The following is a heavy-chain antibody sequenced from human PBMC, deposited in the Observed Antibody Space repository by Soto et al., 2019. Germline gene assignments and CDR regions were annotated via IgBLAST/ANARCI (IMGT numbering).Heavy chain of an antibody. V-gene: IGHV4-30-4*01. CDR2: IHSGGAT. D-gene: IGHD2-8*01. CDR3: AMYAADNRCFEA. J-gene: IGHJ5*02. Sequence: SETLSLTCTVSGGPIISADHLLTCIRQPPGKGLELLGYIHSGGATNDNPSLKSRLTLSLDMSTNQFSLNLNSMTAADTAVYFCAMYAADNRCFEAWGQGILVTVSS. CDR1: GGPIISADHL.